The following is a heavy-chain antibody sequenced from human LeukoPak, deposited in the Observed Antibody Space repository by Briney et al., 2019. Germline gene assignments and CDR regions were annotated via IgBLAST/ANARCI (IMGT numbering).Heavy chain of an antibody. Sequence: SETLSLTCTVSGGSISSYYWSWLRQPPGKGLEWIGYIYYSGSTNYNPSLKSRVTISADTSKNQFSLRLSSVTAADTAVYYCARAPVSHPFDIWGQGTVVTVSS. CDR2: IYYSGST. CDR3: ARAPVSHPFDI. V-gene: IGHV4-59*08. J-gene: IGHJ3*02. CDR1: GGSISSYY.